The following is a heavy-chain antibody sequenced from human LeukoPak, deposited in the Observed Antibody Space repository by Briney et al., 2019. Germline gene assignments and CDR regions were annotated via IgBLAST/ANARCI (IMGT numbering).Heavy chain of an antibody. V-gene: IGHV4-39*01. CDR2: IYYSGST. D-gene: IGHD3-22*01. Sequence: SETLSLTCTVSGASISSSSYYWGWIRQPPGKGLEWIRSIYYSGSTYYNPSLKSRVTISVDTSKNQFSLKLSSVTAADTAVYYCARLYYYDSSGPYYFDYWGQGTLVTVSS. CDR3: ARLYYYDSSGPYYFDY. J-gene: IGHJ4*02. CDR1: GASISSSSYY.